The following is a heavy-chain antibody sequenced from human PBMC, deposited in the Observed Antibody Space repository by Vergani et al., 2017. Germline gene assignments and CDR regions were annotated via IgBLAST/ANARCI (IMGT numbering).Heavy chain of an antibody. J-gene: IGHJ4*02. V-gene: IGHV3-30*02. CDR3: AKHFRGWGIDY. D-gene: IGHD3-16*01. CDR1: GFTLSNYD. Sequence: QVQLVESGGGVVQRGGSLRLSCATSGFTLSNYDMQWIRQGPGKGLEFVAFIQFDGSNQYYADSVKGRFTPSRDFSKNTLYLQMNSLRTDDTVTYYCAKHFRGWGIDYWGQGTQVIVSS. CDR2: IQFDGSNQ.